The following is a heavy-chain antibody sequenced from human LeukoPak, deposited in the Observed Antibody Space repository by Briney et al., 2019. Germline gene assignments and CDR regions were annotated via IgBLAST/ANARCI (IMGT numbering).Heavy chain of an antibody. CDR2: IYTSGST. J-gene: IGHJ4*02. Sequence: PSETLSLTCTVSGGSISSGSYYWSWIRQPAGKGLEWIGRIYTSGSTNYNPSLKSRVTISVDTSKNQFSLKLSSVTAADTAVYYCARDGPLGPWGQGTLVTVSS. CDR1: GGSISSGSYY. D-gene: IGHD3-16*01. V-gene: IGHV4-61*02. CDR3: ARDGPLGP.